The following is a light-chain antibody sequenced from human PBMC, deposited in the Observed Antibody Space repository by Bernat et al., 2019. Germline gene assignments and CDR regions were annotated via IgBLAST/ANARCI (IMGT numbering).Light chain of an antibody. V-gene: IGLV9-49*01. CDR1: SGYSNYK. Sequence: QPVLTQPPSASASLGASVTLTCTLSSGYSNYKVDWYQQRPGKGPRFVMRVGTGGIVGSKGDGIPDHFSVLGSGLNRYLTIQNIQEEDESDYHCGADHGSGSNFVRVFGGGTKLTVL. CDR3: GADHGSGSNFVRV. CDR2: VGTGGIVG. J-gene: IGLJ3*02.